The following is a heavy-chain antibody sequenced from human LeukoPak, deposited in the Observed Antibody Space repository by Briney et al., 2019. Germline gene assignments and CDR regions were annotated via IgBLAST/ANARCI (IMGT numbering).Heavy chain of an antibody. V-gene: IGHV4-59*08. J-gene: IGHJ4*02. Sequence: SETLSLTCTVSGGSISSYYWSWIRQPPGKGLELIGYIYYSGSTNYNPSLKSRVTISVDTSKNQFSLKLSSVTAADTAVYYCARHNSRLHFDYWGQGTLVTVSS. D-gene: IGHD5-18*01. CDR2: IYYSGST. CDR1: GGSISSYY. CDR3: ARHNSRLHFDY.